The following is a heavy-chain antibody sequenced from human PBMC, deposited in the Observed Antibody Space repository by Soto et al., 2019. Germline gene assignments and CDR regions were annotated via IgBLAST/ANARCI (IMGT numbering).Heavy chain of an antibody. CDR3: SIDRGSSWYEVDGMDV. V-gene: IGHV4-59*01. Sequence: SETLSLTCTVSGGSISRYYWSWIRQPPGKGLEWIGYIYYSGSTNYNPSLKSRVTISVDTSKNQFSLKLSSVTAADTAVYYCSIDRGSSWYEVDGMDVWCQWTTVT. J-gene: IGHJ6*02. D-gene: IGHD6-13*01. CDR2: IYYSGST. CDR1: GGSISRYY.